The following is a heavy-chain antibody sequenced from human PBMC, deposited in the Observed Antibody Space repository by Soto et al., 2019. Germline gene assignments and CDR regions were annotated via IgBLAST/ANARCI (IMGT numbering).Heavy chain of an antibody. CDR2: ISYDGSDK. CDR1: RFTFSSFA. D-gene: IGHD3-10*01. J-gene: IGHJ4*02. V-gene: IGHV3-30*18. CDR3: AKVVGSF. Sequence: GGSLRLSCAASRFTFSSFAMHWVRQAPGKGLEWVAVISYDGSDKYYADSVEGRFTISRDNSKNTLYLQMNSLRTEDTAVYYCAKVVGSFWGQGTLVNVSS.